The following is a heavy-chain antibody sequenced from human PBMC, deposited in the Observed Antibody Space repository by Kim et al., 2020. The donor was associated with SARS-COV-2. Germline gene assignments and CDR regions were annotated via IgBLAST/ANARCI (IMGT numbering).Heavy chain of an antibody. Sequence: GGSLRLSCAASGFTVSSNYMSWVRQAPGKVLEWVSVIYSGGSTYYADSVKGRFTISRDNSKNTLYLQMNSLRAEDTAVYYCASEEWFGELFPHGGGAVWGQGTTVTVSS. CDR1: GFTVSSNY. V-gene: IGHV3-53*01. CDR3: ASEEWFGELFPHGGGAV. J-gene: IGHJ6*02. CDR2: IYSGGST. D-gene: IGHD3-10*01.